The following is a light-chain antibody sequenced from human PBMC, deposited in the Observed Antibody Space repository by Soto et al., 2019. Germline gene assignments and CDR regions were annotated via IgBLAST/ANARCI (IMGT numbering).Light chain of an antibody. J-gene: IGKJ5*01. CDR1: QSVSSK. CDR2: GSS. Sequence: IVMTQSPATLSVSPGGRAALSCRSSQSVSSKLAWYQQKPGQAPRLLINGSSTRATGIPARFSGSGSGTEFTLTISNLQSEDFAVYYCQQYNNWPPITFGQGTRLEIK. V-gene: IGKV3-15*01. CDR3: QQYNNWPPIT.